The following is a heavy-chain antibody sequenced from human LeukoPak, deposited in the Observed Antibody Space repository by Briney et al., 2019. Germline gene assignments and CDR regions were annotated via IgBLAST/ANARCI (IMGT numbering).Heavy chain of an antibody. V-gene: IGHV3-11*01. Sequence: GGSLRLSCAASGFTFSDYNMSWIRQAPGKGLEWVSYISSSGSTIYYADSVKGRFTISRDNAKNSLYLQMNSLRAEDTAVYYCARDLYSYGFSGAFDIWGQGTMVTVSS. CDR2: ISSSGSTI. J-gene: IGHJ3*02. D-gene: IGHD5-18*01. CDR3: ARDLYSYGFSGAFDI. CDR1: GFTFSDYN.